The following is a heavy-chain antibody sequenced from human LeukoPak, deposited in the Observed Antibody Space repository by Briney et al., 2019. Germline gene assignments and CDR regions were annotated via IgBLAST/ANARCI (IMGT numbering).Heavy chain of an antibody. D-gene: IGHD2/OR15-2a*01. CDR3: ARNDYFGINNGMDV. CDR2: INHSGYT. J-gene: IGHJ6*02. Sequence: SETLSLTCAVSGGSFGDFYWSWIRQPPGKGLEWIGEINHSGYTNYYPSLKSRVTISVDKSKNQFSLRLSSVTAADTAVYYCARNDYFGINNGMDVWGQGTTVTVS. V-gene: IGHV4-34*01. CDR1: GGSFGDFY.